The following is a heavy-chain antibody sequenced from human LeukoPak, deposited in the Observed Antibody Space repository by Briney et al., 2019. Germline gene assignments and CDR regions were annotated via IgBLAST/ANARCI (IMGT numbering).Heavy chain of an antibody. V-gene: IGHV4-38-2*01. Sequence: SETLSLTCAVSGYSISSGYYWGWIRQPPGKGXXXXXSIYHRGSTYYNPSLESRVTISVDTSKNQFSLNLSSVTAADTAVYYCARDRSNTVTTGFIDYWGQGTLVTVSS. CDR3: ARDRSNTVTTGFIDY. D-gene: IGHD4-17*01. J-gene: IGHJ4*02. CDR2: IYHRGST. CDR1: GYSISSGYY.